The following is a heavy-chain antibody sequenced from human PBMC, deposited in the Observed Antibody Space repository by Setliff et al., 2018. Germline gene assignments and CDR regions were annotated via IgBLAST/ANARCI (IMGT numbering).Heavy chain of an antibody. CDR1: GYSFTSHY. V-gene: IGHV1-46*01. J-gene: IGHJ4*02. D-gene: IGHD6-25*01. CDR3: ARAGLAAAGRKGVFDH. CDR2: INPGGLTS. Sequence: GASVKVSCKTSGYSFTSHYVHWVRQAPGQGLEWMGIINPGGLTSSSTQKFEGRVTMTRDTSTSTVYMELNNLTSDDTAVYYCARAGLAAAGRKGVFDHWGQGTLVTVSS.